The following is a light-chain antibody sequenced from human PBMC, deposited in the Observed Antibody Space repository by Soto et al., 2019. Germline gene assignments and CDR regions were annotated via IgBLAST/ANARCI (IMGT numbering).Light chain of an antibody. CDR2: DVS. V-gene: IGLV2-14*01. J-gene: IGLJ2*01. Sequence: QSALTQPAAGSGSPGQSITLSCPGTRRDYGGYNYVSWYQQHPGKAPKRMSYDVSNRPAGVSNRFSGSKSGNTASLTISGLQAEDEADYYCSSYTSSSTPVVFGGGTKLTVL. CDR1: RRDYGGYNY. CDR3: SSYTSSSTPVV.